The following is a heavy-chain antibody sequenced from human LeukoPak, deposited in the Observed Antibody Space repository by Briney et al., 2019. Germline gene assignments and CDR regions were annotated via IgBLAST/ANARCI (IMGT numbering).Heavy chain of an antibody. V-gene: IGHV1-46*01. CDR1: GYTFTSYY. J-gene: IGHJ4*02. CDR3: ASRAVTTPFDY. CDR2: INPSGGST. D-gene: IGHD4-17*01. Sequence: ASVKVSCKASGYTFTSYYMHWVRQAPGQGLEWMGIINPSGGSTSYAQKFQGRVTMTRDMSTSTVYMELSSLRSEDTAVYYCASRAVTTPFDYWGQGTLVTVSS.